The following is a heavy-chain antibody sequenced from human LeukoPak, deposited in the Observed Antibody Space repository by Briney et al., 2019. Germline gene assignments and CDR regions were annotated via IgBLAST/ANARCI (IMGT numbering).Heavy chain of an antibody. J-gene: IGHJ4*02. CDR2: IGSNGGST. CDR1: GFTLSNYA. Sequence: GGSLRLSCSASGFTLSNYAMHWVRQAPGKGLEYVSAIGSNGGSTYYADSVKGRFTISRENSKNTLYLQMSSLRPEDTAVYYCVNTHSSGSYDYWGQGTLVTVSS. V-gene: IGHV3-64D*06. CDR3: VNTHSSGSYDY. D-gene: IGHD3-10*01.